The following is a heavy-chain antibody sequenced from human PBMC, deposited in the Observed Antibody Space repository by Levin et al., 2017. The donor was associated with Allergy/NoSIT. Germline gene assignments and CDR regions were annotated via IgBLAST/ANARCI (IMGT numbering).Heavy chain of an antibody. Sequence: GGSLRLSCAASGFTFSNYWMHWVRQAPGKGLVWVSRINTDGISTGYGDSVEGRFTISRDNSKNTVYLQMNSLRPEDTGVYYCAKVDGITTVTVDHWGQGTLVTVSS. J-gene: IGHJ4*02. CDR2: INTDGIST. CDR1: GFTFSNYW. V-gene: IGHV3-74*01. D-gene: IGHD4-17*01. CDR3: AKVDGITTVTVDH.